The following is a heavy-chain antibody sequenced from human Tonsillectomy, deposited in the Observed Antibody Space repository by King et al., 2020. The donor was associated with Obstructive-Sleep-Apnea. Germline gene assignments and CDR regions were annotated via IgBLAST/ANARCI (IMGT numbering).Heavy chain of an antibody. D-gene: IGHD5-12*01. CDR2: ISYDGSNK. V-gene: IGHV3-30*18. J-gene: IGHJ4*02. CDR1: GFTFSSYG. Sequence: VQLVESGGGVVQPGRSLRLSCAASGFTFSSYGMHWVRPAPGKGLEWVAFISYDGSNKYYADSVKGRFTISRDNSKNTLYLQMNSLRAEDTAVYYCAKGPSGYGDFDYWGQGTLVTVSS. CDR3: AKGPSGYGDFDY.